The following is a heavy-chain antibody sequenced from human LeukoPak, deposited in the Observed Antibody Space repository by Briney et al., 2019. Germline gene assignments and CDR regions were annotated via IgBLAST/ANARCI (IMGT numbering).Heavy chain of an antibody. V-gene: IGHV4-39*07. Sequence: SETLSLTCTVSGGSISSSSYYWGWIRQPPGKGLEWIGSIYYSGSTYYNPSLKSRVTISVDTSKNQFSLKLSSVTAADTAVYYCARLALQEVGTSQTYYLDYWGQGTLVTVSS. CDR1: GGSISSSSYY. J-gene: IGHJ4*02. CDR3: ARLALQEVGTSQTYYLDY. CDR2: IYYSGST. D-gene: IGHD1-26*01.